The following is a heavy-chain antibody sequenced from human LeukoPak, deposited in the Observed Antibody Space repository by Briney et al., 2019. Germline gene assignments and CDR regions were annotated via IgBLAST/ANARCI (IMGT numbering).Heavy chain of an antibody. CDR3: ARGSLLYDDHGSAGFAY. Sequence: GGSLRLSCAASGFTFSSYGMHWVRQAPGKGPEWVAVIWFDGSNKYYADSVKGRFTISRDNSKNTLYLQMNSLRDEDTAVYYCARGSLLYDDHGSAGFAYWGQGTLVTVSS. V-gene: IGHV3-33*01. CDR2: IWFDGSNK. CDR1: GFTFSSYG. D-gene: IGHD1-26*01. J-gene: IGHJ4*02.